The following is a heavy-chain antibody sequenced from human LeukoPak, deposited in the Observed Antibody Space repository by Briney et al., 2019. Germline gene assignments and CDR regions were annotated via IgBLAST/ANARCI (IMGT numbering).Heavy chain of an antibody. J-gene: IGHJ4*02. V-gene: IGHV1-18*01. CDR2: ITAYNDNT. CDR1: GYTFTSYG. CDR3: ARALLWFGEPSHIDY. Sequence: ASVKVSCKASGYTFTSYGISWVRQAPGQGLEWMGWITAYNDNTNYAQKLQGRVTMTTDTSTSTAYMELRSLRSGDTAVYYCARALLWFGEPSHIDYWGQGTLVTASS. D-gene: IGHD3-10*01.